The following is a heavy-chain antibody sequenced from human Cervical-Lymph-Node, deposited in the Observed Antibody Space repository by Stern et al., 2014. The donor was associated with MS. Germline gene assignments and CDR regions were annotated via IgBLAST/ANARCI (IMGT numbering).Heavy chain of an antibody. D-gene: IGHD3-10*01. V-gene: IGHV3-23*04. CDR3: AKGGRGLRHAVDY. J-gene: IGHJ4*02. CDR2: ISDSGSST. Sequence: EVHLVESGGNLVPPGGSLRLSCEASGFTFSTYVMSWVRKAPGKGLEWVSGISDSGSSTYYADSVRGRFTISRDNFKNTLSLQMNSLRVEDTAVYYCAKGGRGLRHAVDYWGQGTLVTVSS. CDR1: GFTFSTYV.